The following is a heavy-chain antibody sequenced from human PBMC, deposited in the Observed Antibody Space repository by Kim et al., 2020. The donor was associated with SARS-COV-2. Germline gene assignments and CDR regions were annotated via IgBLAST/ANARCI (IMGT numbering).Heavy chain of an antibody. CDR1: GFTFSSYW. D-gene: IGHD2-2*01. Sequence: GGSLRLSCAASGFTFSSYWMHWVRQAPGKGLVWVSRINSDGSSTSYADSVKGRFTISRDNAKNTLYLQMNSLRAEDTAVYYCARDPGTSCYERCGMDVWGQGTPVTVSS. CDR2: INSDGSST. V-gene: IGHV3-74*01. J-gene: IGHJ6*02. CDR3: ARDPGTSCYERCGMDV.